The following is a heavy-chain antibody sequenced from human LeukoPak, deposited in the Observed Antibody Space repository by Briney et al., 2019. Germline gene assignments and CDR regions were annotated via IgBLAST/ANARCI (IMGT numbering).Heavy chain of an antibody. CDR2: IHTNGNT. D-gene: IGHD3-22*01. J-gene: IGHJ4*02. CDR1: GASISSSY. V-gene: IGHV4-4*08. CDR3: ARGYYDSRGFSNPFDS. Sequence: SETLSLTCTVSGASISSSYWSWLRQPPGKGLEWIAYIHTNGNTNSNPSLKSRVTVSVDASKNQFSLMLRSVAAADTALHYCARGYYDSRGFSNPFDSWGQGTLVTVSS.